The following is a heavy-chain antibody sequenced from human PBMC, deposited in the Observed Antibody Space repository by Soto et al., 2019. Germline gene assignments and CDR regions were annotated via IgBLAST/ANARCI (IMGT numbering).Heavy chain of an antibody. Sequence: EVDLLESGGCLVQPGRSLRLSCAVSGFTLKNDAMSWVRQAPRKGLEWVSAISNTGGRTHYAGSVEGRFTISRDNSQXXXXXXXXXXXXXXXXXXXXXXXXXLTSRIAAAPFDYWGQGTLVTVSS. V-gene: IGHV3-23*01. CDR3: XXXXXLTSRIAAAPFDY. CDR1: GFTLKNDA. CDR2: ISNTGGRT. D-gene: IGHD6-13*01. J-gene: IGHJ4*02.